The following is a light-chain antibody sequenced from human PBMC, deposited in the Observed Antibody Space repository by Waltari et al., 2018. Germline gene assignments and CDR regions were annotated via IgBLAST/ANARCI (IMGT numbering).Light chain of an antibody. Sequence: DIQLTQSPSFLSASVGDRVTVTCRASQDITSFLAWYQLKPGEAPKLLIYAAFFLESGVPSRFSGSASGTEFTLTISSLQPEDFATYYCQQLNSYPHTFGQGTKLGIK. CDR1: QDITSF. V-gene: IGKV1-9*01. CDR3: QQLNSYPHT. CDR2: AAF. J-gene: IGKJ2*01.